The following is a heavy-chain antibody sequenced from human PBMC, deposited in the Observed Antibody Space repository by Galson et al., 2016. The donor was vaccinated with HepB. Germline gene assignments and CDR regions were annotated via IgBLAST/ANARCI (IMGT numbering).Heavy chain of an antibody. J-gene: IGHJ4*02. Sequence: QSGAEVKKPGESLKISCKSSVYSFTSYWIGWVRQMPGKGLEWMGIIYPGDSDIRYSPSFQGHVTISADKSISTAFLQWDRLKASDTAMYYCVRLESLVPDYWGPGTLVTVPP. V-gene: IGHV5-51*01. CDR3: VRLESLVPDY. CDR1: VYSFTSYW. CDR2: IYPGDSDI.